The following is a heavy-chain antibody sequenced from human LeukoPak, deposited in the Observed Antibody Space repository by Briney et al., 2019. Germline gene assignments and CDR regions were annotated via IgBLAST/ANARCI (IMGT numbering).Heavy chain of an antibody. J-gene: IGHJ6*02. V-gene: IGHV1-2*02. CDR2: INPNSGGT. CDR3: ARGAAIVVVPAAIMHYYYCYGMDV. CDR1: GYTFTGYY. D-gene: IGHD2-2*02. Sequence: ASVKVSCKASGYTFTGYYMHWVRQAPGQGLEWMGWINPNSGGTNYAQKFQGRVTMTRDTSISTAYMELSRLRSDDTAVYYCARGAAIVVVPAAIMHYYYCYGMDVWGQGTTVTVSS.